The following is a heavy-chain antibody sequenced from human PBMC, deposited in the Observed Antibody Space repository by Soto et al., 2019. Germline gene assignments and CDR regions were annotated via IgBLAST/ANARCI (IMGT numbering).Heavy chain of an antibody. CDR3: ARGRGNTGYYGMDV. V-gene: IGHV4-4*02. J-gene: IGHJ6*02. CDR2: IYQSETT. Sequence: QVQLQESGPGLVKPSGTLSLTCAVSGDSISSSHWWTWVRQPPGKGLEWSGEIYQSETTNYNPSLXXXVXXSGAKSKNQFSLKLSSVTAADTAVYFCARGRGNTGYYGMDVWGQGTTVTVSS. CDR1: GDSISSSHW. D-gene: IGHD3-16*01.